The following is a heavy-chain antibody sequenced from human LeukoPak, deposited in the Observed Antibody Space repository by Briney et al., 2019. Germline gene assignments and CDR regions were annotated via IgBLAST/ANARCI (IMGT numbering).Heavy chain of an antibody. V-gene: IGHV3-23*01. D-gene: IGHD2-2*03. CDR3: AKHGYCSGISCFFDF. J-gene: IGHJ4*02. CDR1: GLTFSNYA. Sequence: QPGGSLRLSCAASGLTFSNYAMTWVRLAPGKGLEWVSGISGSGPYTFYTDSVKGRFTISRDSSKNTLYLQMNSLRAEDTALYYCAKHGYCSGISCFFDFWGQGTLVTVSS. CDR2: ISGSGPYT.